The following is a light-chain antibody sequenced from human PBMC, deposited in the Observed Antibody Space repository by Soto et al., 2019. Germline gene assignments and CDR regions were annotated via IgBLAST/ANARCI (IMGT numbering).Light chain of an antibody. CDR2: DDS. CDR1: NIGSKS. Sequence: SYELTQPPSVSVAPGQTARITCGGNNIGSKSVHWYQQKPGQAPVLVVYDDSDRPSGNPERFSGSNSGNTATLTISRVEAWDEADYYCQVWDSPGVVFGGGTKLTVL. CDR3: QVWDSPGVV. J-gene: IGLJ2*01. V-gene: IGLV3-21*02.